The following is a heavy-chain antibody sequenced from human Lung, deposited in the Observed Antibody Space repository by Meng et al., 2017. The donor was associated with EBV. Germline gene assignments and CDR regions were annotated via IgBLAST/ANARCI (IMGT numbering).Heavy chain of an antibody. D-gene: IGHD2-21*02. J-gene: IGHJ4*02. CDR3: ARVGAYCGGDCYHPR. CDR2: IYHSGST. Sequence: VHLQDSGPGLVKPSETLSLTCAVSGGSLSSRNWWSWVRQPPGKGLEWIGEIYHSGSTNYNPSLKSRVTISVDESKNQFSLRLSSVTAADTAVYYCARVGAYCGGDCYHPRWGQGTLVTVSS. CDR1: GGSLSSRNW. V-gene: IGHV4-4*02.